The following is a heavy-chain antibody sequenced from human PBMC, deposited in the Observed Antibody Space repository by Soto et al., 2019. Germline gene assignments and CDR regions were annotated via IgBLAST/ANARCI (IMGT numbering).Heavy chain of an antibody. CDR1: GFSFSGYT. CDR2: INGGGGTT. Sequence: EVQLLESGGHLIQPGASLRLSCAASGFSFSGYTMNWVRQAQGKGLEWISGINGGGGTTYYADSVKGRFTISRDDSKNILHLQMNSPRAEDTAIYYCAKDRHPDGIWTFDYWGRGTLVTVSS. D-gene: IGHD3-9*01. V-gene: IGHV3-23*01. J-gene: IGHJ4*02. CDR3: AKDRHPDGIWTFDY.